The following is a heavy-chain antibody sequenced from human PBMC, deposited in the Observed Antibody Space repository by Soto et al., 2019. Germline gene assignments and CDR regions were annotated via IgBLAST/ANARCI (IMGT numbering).Heavy chain of an antibody. CDR3: ARVSGYYYYYYYGMDV. J-gene: IGHJ6*02. Sequence: SETLSLTCAVYGGSFSGYYWSWIRQPPGKGLEWIGEINHSGSTNYNPSLKSRVTISVDTSKNQFSLKLSPVTAADTAVYYCARVSGYYYYYYYGMDVWGQGTTVTVSS. D-gene: IGHD3-3*01. V-gene: IGHV4-34*01. CDR2: INHSGST. CDR1: GGSFSGYY.